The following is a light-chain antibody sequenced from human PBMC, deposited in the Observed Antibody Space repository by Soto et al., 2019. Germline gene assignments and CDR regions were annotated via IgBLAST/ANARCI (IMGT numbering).Light chain of an antibody. CDR3: QQYGASPFT. V-gene: IGKV3-11*01. CDR2: DAS. Sequence: EIVLTQSPATLSLSPGERATLSCRASQSVSSYLAWYQQKPGQAPRLLIFDASNRATGIPARFSGSGSGTDFTLTISSLEPVDSAVYYCQQYGASPFTFGPGTRLEI. J-gene: IGKJ3*01. CDR1: QSVSSY.